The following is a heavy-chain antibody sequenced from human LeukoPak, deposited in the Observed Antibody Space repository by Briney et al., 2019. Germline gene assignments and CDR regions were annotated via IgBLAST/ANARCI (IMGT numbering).Heavy chain of an antibody. V-gene: IGHV3-23*01. Sequence: AGGSLRLSCAASGFTFSTYAMSWVRQAPGQGLEWVSANSGSGGNTFYADSMKGRLTISRHNSKNTLYLQMNSLRAEDTAVYYCAKVWWSGRRAIDDWGQGTLVPVS. CDR3: AKVWWSGRRAIDD. CDR2: NSGSGGNT. J-gene: IGHJ4*02. D-gene: IGHD2-21*01. CDR1: GFTFSTYA.